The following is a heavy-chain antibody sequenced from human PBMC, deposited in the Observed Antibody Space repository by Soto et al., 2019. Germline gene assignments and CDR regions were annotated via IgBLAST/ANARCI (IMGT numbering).Heavy chain of an antibody. CDR2: ISYDGSNK. CDR1: GFTFSSYG. Sequence: SGGSLRLSCAASGFTFSSYGMHWVRQAPGKGLEWVAVISYDGSNKYYADSVKGRFTISRDNSKNTLYLQMNSLRAEDTAVYYCAKDRSSSSSGYYYYYGMDVWGQGTTVTVSS. J-gene: IGHJ6*02. V-gene: IGHV3-30*18. D-gene: IGHD6-6*01. CDR3: AKDRSSSSSGYYYYYGMDV.